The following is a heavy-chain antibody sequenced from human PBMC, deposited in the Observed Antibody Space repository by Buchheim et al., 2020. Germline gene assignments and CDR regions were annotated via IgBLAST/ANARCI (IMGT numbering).Heavy chain of an antibody. CDR1: GGSISSYY. Sequence: QVQLQESGPGLVKSSETLSLTCSVSGGSISSYYWSWIRQPPGKGLEWIGYIYYSGSTNYNPSLKSRVTISVDTSKNQFSLKLSSVTAADTAVYYCARGYDSSGYLYDAFDIWGQGT. J-gene: IGHJ3*02. CDR2: IYYSGST. V-gene: IGHV4-59*01. CDR3: ARGYDSSGYLYDAFDI. D-gene: IGHD3-22*01.